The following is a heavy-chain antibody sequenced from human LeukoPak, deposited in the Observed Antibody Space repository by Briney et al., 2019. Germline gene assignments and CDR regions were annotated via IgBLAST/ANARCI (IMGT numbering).Heavy chain of an antibody. V-gene: IGHV3-7*04. Sequence: GGPLRLSCAASGFTISFYWMSWVRQSPGKGLEWGDNINKGTSETNYVDSVKGRFTIYRDNAKNSLYLQMNSVRAEDKAMYYCVRGGGYYGTESWGQGALVSVSS. CDR3: VRGGGYYGTES. CDR2: INKGTSET. D-gene: IGHD3-10*01. J-gene: IGHJ5*02. CDR1: GFTISFYW.